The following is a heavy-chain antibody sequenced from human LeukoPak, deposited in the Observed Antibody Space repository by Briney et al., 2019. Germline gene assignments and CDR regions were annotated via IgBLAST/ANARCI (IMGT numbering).Heavy chain of an antibody. D-gene: IGHD3-22*01. CDR3: ARASPVYYDSSGSIRFDAFDI. J-gene: IGHJ3*02. CDR1: RYTFTDYY. V-gene: IGHV1-69*06. Sequence: GASVKVSCKASRYTFTDYYIHWLRQAPGQGLEWMGGIIPIFGTANYAQKFQGRVTITADKSTSTAYMELSSLRSEDTAVYYCARASPVYYDSSGSIRFDAFDIWGQGTMVTVSS. CDR2: IIPIFGTA.